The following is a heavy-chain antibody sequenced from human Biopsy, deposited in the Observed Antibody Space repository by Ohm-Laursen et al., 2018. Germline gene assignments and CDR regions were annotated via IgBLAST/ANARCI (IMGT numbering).Heavy chain of an antibody. CDR1: GGSFSGYD. V-gene: IGHV4-34*01. CDR3: ARGPYGDNAGAFDV. CDR2: FSHTGTT. J-gene: IGHJ3*01. Sequence: GTLSLTCSVDGGSFSGYDWTWIRQPPGKGLEWVGEFSHTGTTIYNPSLKSRLTISVDKSKNHFSLRLTSVTAADTATYFCARGPYGDNAGAFDVWGRGTVVTVSS. D-gene: IGHD4/OR15-4a*01.